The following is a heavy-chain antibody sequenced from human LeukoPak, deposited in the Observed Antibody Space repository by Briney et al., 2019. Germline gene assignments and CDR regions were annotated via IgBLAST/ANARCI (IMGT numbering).Heavy chain of an antibody. CDR3: ASHDYGDYVVDY. CDR2: IYYSGST. D-gene: IGHD4-17*01. J-gene: IGHJ4*02. CDR1: GGSISSYY. V-gene: IGHV4-59*01. Sequence: PSETLSLTCTVSGGSISSYYWSWIRQPPGKGLEWIGYIYYSGSTNYNPSLKGRVTISVDTSKNQFSLKLSSVTAADTAVYYCASHDYGDYVVDYWGQGTLVTVSS.